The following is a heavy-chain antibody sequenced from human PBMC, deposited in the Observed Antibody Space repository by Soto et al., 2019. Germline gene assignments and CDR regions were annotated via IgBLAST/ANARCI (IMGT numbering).Heavy chain of an antibody. CDR3: AKDRVRGRFGESSFDV. CDR1: GFTFDDYA. Sequence: EAQLVESGGGLVQPGRSLRLSCAASGFTFDDYAMHWVRQAPGKGLEWVSGISWNTYIIDYVDSVKGRFTISRDNAKSYLYLQMDSLRTEDTALYYCAKDRVRGRFGESSFDVWGQGTMVTVS. V-gene: IGHV3-9*01. D-gene: IGHD3-10*01. J-gene: IGHJ3*01. CDR2: ISWNTYII.